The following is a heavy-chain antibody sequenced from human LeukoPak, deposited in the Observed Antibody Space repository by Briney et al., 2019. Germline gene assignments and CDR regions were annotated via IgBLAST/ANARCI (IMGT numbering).Heavy chain of an antibody. CDR3: ARDLRNIISDAFDI. V-gene: IGHV4-4*07. D-gene: IGHD2/OR15-2a*01. Sequence: PSETLSLTCTVSGGSISSYYWSWIRQPAGKGLEWIGRIYTSGSTNYNPSLKSRGTISVDKSKNQFSLKLSSVTAADTAVYYCARDLRNIISDAFDIWGQGTMVTVSS. J-gene: IGHJ3*02. CDR1: GGSISSYY. CDR2: IYTSGST.